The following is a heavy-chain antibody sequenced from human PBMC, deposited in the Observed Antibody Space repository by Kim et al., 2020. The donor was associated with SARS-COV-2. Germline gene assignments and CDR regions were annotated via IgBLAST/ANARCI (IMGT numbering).Heavy chain of an antibody. J-gene: IGHJ4*02. Sequence: GGSLRLSCAASGFTFSSYAMSWVRQAPGKGLEWVSAISGSGGSTYYADSVKGRFTISRDNSKNTLYLQMNSLRAEDTAVYYCAKVPPYYYGSGSYYLDYWGQGTLVTVSS. CDR2: ISGSGGST. D-gene: IGHD3-10*01. CDR3: AKVPPYYYGSGSYYLDY. V-gene: IGHV3-23*01. CDR1: GFTFSSYA.